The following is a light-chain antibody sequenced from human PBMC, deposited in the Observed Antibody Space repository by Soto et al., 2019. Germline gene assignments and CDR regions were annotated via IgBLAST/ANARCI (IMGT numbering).Light chain of an antibody. J-gene: IGKJ1*01. CDR1: QSVSSSY. Sequence: EIVLTQSPVTLSLSPGERATLSCRASQSVSSSYLAWYQQKPGQAPRLLIYGASSRATGIPDRFSGSGSGTDFTLTIGRLEPEDFAVYYCQQYGSSRWTFGQGTKVDIK. CDR3: QQYGSSRWT. CDR2: GAS. V-gene: IGKV3-20*01.